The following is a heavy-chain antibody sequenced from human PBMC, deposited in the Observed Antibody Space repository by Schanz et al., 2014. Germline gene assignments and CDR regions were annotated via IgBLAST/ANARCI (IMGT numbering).Heavy chain of an antibody. D-gene: IGHD3-22*01. J-gene: IGHJ2*01. CDR3: ARGQSSGFSYAEMAFDL. V-gene: IGHV3-48*02. CDR1: GFTFSDYS. Sequence: EVQLVESGGDFVQPGGSLRLSCEVSGFTFSDYSMTWVRQPPGKGLEWVSYISGNSIFTYNAKSVRGRFTISRDNAKNSLYLQMNSLRDDETAIYYCARGQSSGFSYAEMAFDLWGRGTRVSVSS. CDR2: ISGNSIFT.